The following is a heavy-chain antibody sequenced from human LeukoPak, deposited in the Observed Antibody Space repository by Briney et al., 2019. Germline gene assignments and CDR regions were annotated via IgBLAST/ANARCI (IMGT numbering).Heavy chain of an antibody. CDR1: GGTFSSYA. Sequence: SVKVSCKASGGTFSSYAISWVRQAPGQGLEWMGGIIPIFGTANYAQKFKGRVTITTDESTSTAYKELSSLRSEDTAVYYCARVYYDSSGPFYYFDYWGQGTLVTVSS. CDR3: ARVYYDSSGPFYYFDY. V-gene: IGHV1-69*05. D-gene: IGHD3-22*01. CDR2: IIPIFGTA. J-gene: IGHJ4*02.